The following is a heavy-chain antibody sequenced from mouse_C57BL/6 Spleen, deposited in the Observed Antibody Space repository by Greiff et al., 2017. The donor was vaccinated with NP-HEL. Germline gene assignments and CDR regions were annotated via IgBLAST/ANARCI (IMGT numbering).Heavy chain of an antibody. CDR3: ARCPLITTVVRYFDV. CDR1: GYTFTSYW. CDR2: IDPSDSYT. Sequence: QVQLQQPGAELVMPGASVKLSCKASGYTFTSYWMHWVKQRPGQGLEWIGEIDPSDSYTNYNQKFKGKSTLTVDKSSSTAYMQLRSLTSEDSAVYYCARCPLITTVVRYFDVWGTGTTVTVSS. D-gene: IGHD1-1*01. J-gene: IGHJ1*03. V-gene: IGHV1-69*01.